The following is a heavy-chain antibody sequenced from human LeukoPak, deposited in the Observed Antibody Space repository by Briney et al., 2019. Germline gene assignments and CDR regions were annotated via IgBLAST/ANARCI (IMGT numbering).Heavy chain of an antibody. CDR1: GFTFSSYE. CDR2: ISSSGSTI. CDR3: ARDLYDSSGYYYPAPEYFQH. D-gene: IGHD3-22*01. V-gene: IGHV3-48*03. J-gene: IGHJ1*01. Sequence: PGGSLRLSCAASGFTFSSYEMNWVRQAPGKGLEWVSYISSSGSTICYADSVKGRFTISRDNAKNSLYLQMNSLRAEDTAVYYCARDLYDSSGYYYPAPEYFQHWGQGTLVTVSS.